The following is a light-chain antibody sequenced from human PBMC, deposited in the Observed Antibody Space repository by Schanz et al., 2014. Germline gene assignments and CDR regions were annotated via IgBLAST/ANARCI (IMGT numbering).Light chain of an antibody. CDR3: QQYNNWPPIT. CDR1: QSITSY. CDR2: GAS. J-gene: IGKJ5*01. Sequence: EIVMTQSPATLSVSPGERATLSCRASQSITSYLAWYQQKPGQAPRLLIYGASNRATGIATRFSGSGFGTEFTLTISGLQSEDFAVYYCQQYNNWPPITFGQGTRLEIK. V-gene: IGKV3-15*01.